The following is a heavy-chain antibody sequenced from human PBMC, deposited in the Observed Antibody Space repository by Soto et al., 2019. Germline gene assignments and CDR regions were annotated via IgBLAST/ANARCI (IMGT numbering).Heavy chain of an antibody. V-gene: IGHV2-5*02. CDR3: AHRGGGDRILDY. D-gene: IGHD3-16*01. CDR1: GFSLSTRGVG. Sequence: SGPTLVNPTQTLTLTCTFSGFSLSTRGVGVGWIRQPPGKALEWLALIYWDGYKHYSPSLESRLTITEDTSKNQVVLTMTNMDPVDTDTYYCAHRGGGDRILDYWGQGTLVTVSS. J-gene: IGHJ4*02. CDR2: IYWDGYK.